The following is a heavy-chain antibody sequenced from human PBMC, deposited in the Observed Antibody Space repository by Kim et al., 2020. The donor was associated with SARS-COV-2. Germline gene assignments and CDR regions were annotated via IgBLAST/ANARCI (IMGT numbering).Heavy chain of an antibody. CDR2: ISSSSSYT. Sequence: GGSLRLSCAASGFTFSDYYMSWIRQAPGKGLEWVSYISSSSSYTNYADSVKGRFTISRDNAKNSLYLQMNSLRAEDTAVYYCARVIHWGLWFGDGHFDYWGQGTLVTVSS. J-gene: IGHJ4*02. CDR3: ARVIHWGLWFGDGHFDY. V-gene: IGHV3-11*06. D-gene: IGHD3-10*01. CDR1: GFTFSDYY.